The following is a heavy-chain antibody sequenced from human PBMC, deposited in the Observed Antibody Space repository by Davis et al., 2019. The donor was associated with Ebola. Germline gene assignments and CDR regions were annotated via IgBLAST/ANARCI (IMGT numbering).Heavy chain of an antibody. V-gene: IGHV4-61*01. Sequence: PSETLSLTCTVSGGSVSSGSYYWSWIRQPPGKGLEWIGYIYYSGGTNYNPSLKSRVTISVDTSKNQFSLKLSSVTAADTAVYYCARGPIVVVVPAAIAFDIWGQGTMVTVSS. CDR3: ARGPIVVVVPAAIAFDI. CDR2: IYYSGGT. CDR1: GGSVSSGSYY. J-gene: IGHJ3*02. D-gene: IGHD2-2*02.